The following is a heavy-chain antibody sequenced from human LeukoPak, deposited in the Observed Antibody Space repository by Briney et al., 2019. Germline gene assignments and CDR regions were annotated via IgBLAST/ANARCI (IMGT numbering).Heavy chain of an antibody. Sequence: PSETLSLTCAVYGGSFSGYYWSWIRQPPGKGLEWIGEINHSGSTNYNPSLKSRVTISVDTSKNQFSLKLSSVTAADTAVYYCARGLTDYGNAIFDYWGQGTLVTVSS. CDR3: ARGLTDYGNAIFDY. D-gene: IGHD4-17*01. J-gene: IGHJ4*02. CDR2: INHSGST. V-gene: IGHV4-34*01. CDR1: GGSFSGYY.